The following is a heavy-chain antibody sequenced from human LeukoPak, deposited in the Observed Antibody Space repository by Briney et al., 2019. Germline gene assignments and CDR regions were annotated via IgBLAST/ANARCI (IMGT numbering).Heavy chain of an antibody. CDR3: ATSMVRGVISPLSY. D-gene: IGHD3-10*01. CDR2: IYYSGST. CDR1: GGSISSYY. J-gene: IGHJ4*02. V-gene: IGHV4-59*08. Sequence: SETLSLTCTASGGSISSYYWSWIRQPPGKGLEWIGYIYYSGSTNYNPSLKSRVTISVDTSKNQFSLKLSSVTAADTAVYYCATSMVRGVISPLSYWGQGTLVTVSS.